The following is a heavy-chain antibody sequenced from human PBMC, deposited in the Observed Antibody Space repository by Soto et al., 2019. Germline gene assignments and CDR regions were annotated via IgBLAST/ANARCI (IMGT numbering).Heavy chain of an antibody. CDR1: GYTFTSYD. D-gene: IGHD6-13*01. J-gene: IGHJ6*02. V-gene: IGHV1-8*01. CDR2: MNPNSGNT. CDR3: ARGQWQAAAGTLDSYYYYHGMDV. Sequence: GASVKVSCKASGYTFTSYDINWVRRATGQGLEWMGWMNPNSGNTGYAQKFQGRVTMTRNTSISTAYMELSSLRSEDTAVYYCARGQWQAAAGTLDSYYYYHGMDVWGQGTTVTVSS.